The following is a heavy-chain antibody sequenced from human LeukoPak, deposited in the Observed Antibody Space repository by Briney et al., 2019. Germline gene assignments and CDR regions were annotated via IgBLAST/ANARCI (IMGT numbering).Heavy chain of an antibody. CDR2: INPNSGGT. D-gene: IGHD6-6*01. CDR1: GYTFTDYY. Sequence: GASVKVSCKASGYTFTDYYMHWVRQAPGQGLEWMGWINPNSGGTNYAQKFQGRVTMTRDTSISTAYMELSSLRSDDTAVYYCARPLVEYIISGPDYYYMDVWGKGTTVTVFS. V-gene: IGHV1-2*02. CDR3: ARPLVEYIISGPDYYYMDV. J-gene: IGHJ6*03.